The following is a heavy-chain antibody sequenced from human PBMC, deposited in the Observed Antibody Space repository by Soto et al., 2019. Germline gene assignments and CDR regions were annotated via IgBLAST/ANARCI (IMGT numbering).Heavy chain of an antibody. J-gene: IGHJ5*02. CDR1: GFTFREYD. CDR3: ARKGPRAAPPNH. V-gene: IGHV3-11*01. Sequence: QVQLVESGGGLVRPGGSLRLSCAASGFTFREYDMSWIHQAPGKGLEWVSCISSSGTATYYADSVKGRFTISRDNAKYLLYVEMNSLRVEDTAVYYCARKGPRAAPPNHCGQGTLVTVSS. CDR2: ISSSGTAT. D-gene: IGHD6-6*01.